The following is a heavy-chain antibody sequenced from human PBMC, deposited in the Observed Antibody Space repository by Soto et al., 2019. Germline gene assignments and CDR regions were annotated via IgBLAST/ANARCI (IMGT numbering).Heavy chain of an antibody. CDR2: ISWNSGSI. D-gene: IGHD3-10*01. J-gene: IGHJ4*02. CDR3: AKDRGITMVRDPNGGFDY. CDR1: GFTFDDYA. Sequence: GGSLRLSCAASGFTFDDYAMHWVRQAPGKGLEWVSGISWNSGSIGYADSVKGRFTISRDNAKNSLYLQMNSLRAEDTALYYCAKDRGITMVRDPNGGFDYWGQGTLVTVSS. V-gene: IGHV3-9*01.